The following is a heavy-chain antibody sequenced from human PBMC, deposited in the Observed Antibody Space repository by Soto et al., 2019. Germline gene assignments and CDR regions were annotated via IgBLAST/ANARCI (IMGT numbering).Heavy chain of an antibody. J-gene: IGHJ6*03. V-gene: IGHV4-34*01. CDR1: GGSFIGYY. CDR2: INHSGST. CDR3: ARGRGIPIFGVAPGYYYMDV. D-gene: IGHD3-3*01. Sequence: PSETLSLTCAVYGGSFIGYYWSWIRQPPGKGLEWIGEINHSGSTNYNPSLKSRVTISVDTSKNQFSLKLSSVTAADTAVYYCARGRGIPIFGVAPGYYYMDVWGKGTTVTVSS.